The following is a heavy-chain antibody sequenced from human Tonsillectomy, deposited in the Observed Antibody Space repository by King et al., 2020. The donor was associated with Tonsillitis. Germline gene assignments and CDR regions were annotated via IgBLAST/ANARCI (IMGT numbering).Heavy chain of an antibody. Sequence: VQLVESGAEVKKPGASVKVSCKASGYTFTSYDINWVRQATGQGLEWMGWMNPNSGNTGYAQKFQGRVTMTRNTSISTAYMELSSLRSEDTAVYYCASVSDSGGYYYFDYWGQGTLVTVSS. V-gene: IGHV1-8*01. D-gene: IGHD3-22*01. J-gene: IGHJ4*02. CDR1: GYTFTSYD. CDR3: ASVSDSGGYYYFDY. CDR2: MNPNSGNT.